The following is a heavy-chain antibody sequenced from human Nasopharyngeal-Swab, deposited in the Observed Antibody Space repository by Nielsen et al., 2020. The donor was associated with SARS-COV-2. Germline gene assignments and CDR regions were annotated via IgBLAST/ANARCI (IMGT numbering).Heavy chain of an antibody. Sequence: ASVKVSCKASGYTFITYAMHWVRQAPGQRLEWLGWINAANGNTRYSQKFQGRVTITRDTSVTTACMELRSLRSDDTAVYYCARAPHYEYIWGSYRYTPPDDYWGQGTLVTVSS. CDR1: GYTFITYA. CDR2: INAANGNT. D-gene: IGHD3-16*02. CDR3: ARAPHYEYIWGSYRYTPPDDY. V-gene: IGHV1-3*01. J-gene: IGHJ4*02.